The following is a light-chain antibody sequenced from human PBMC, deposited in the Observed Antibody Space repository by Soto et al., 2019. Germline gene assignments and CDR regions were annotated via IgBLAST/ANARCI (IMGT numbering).Light chain of an antibody. J-gene: IGKJ1*01. CDR2: DAS. V-gene: IGKV1-5*01. CDR3: QQYNSYTWT. CDR1: QSISSW. Sequence: DIQMTQSPSTLSASVGDRVTITFRASQSISSWLAWYQQNPGKAPKLLIYDASSLESGVPSRFSGSGSGTEFTLTISSLQPDDFATYYCQQYNSYTWTFGQGTKV.